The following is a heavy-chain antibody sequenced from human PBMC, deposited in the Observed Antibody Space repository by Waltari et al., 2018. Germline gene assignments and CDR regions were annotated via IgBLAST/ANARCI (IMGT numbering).Heavy chain of an antibody. CDR3: AREHGAVVRSYYSVGMDV. V-gene: IGHV3-74*03. D-gene: IGHD3-10*01. Sequence: VQLVESGGGLVQPRGSLGLSCAASGFTFHYYWLRWVRKAPGKGLVWVVWVKSVGGSAASAAPGMCRFTVARDSARNILVLQMNSMRVDDMEVYLCAREHGAVVRSYYSVGMDVRRQGTTVIVSS. J-gene: IGHJ6*02. CDR2: VKSVGGSA. CDR1: GFTFHYYW.